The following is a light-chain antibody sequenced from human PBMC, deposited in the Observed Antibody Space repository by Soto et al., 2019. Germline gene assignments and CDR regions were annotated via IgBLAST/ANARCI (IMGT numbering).Light chain of an antibody. CDR3: QQYSNLIT. CDR1: QDVSNY. J-gene: IGKJ5*01. V-gene: IGKV1-33*01. Sequence: DIQMTQSPSSLSASVGDRVTITLQASQDVSNYLNWYQQKLGKAPKLLTYDASNLETGVPSRFSGSGSGTYFSFTISSLQPEDFATYYCQQYSNLITFGQGTRLEIK. CDR2: DAS.